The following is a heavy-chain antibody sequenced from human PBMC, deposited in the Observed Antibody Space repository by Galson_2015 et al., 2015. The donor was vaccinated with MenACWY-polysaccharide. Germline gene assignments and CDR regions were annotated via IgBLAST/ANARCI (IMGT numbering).Heavy chain of an antibody. Sequence: SVKVSCKASGGTFSSYTISWVRQAPGQGLEWMGRIIPILGIANYAQKFQGRVTITAGKSTSTAYMELSSLRSEDTAVYYCARDTDTAMDPFDYWGQGTLVTVSS. CDR2: IIPILGIA. CDR1: GGTFSSYT. V-gene: IGHV1-69*04. J-gene: IGHJ4*02. CDR3: ARDTDTAMDPFDY. D-gene: IGHD5-18*01.